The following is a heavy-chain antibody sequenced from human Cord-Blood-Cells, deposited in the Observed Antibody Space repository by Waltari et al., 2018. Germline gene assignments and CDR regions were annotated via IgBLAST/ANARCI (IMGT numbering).Heavy chain of an antibody. D-gene: IGHD3-22*01. CDR2: IYYSGST. V-gene: IGHV4-59*08. Sequence: QVQLQVSGPGLVKPSETLSLTCTVSGGSISRYYWSWIRQPPGKGLEWIGYIYYSGSTNYNPSLKSRVTISVDTSKNQFSLKLSSVTAADTAVYYCARLDSSGYYSYWGQGTLVTVSS. J-gene: IGHJ4*02. CDR1: GGSISRYY. CDR3: ARLDSSGYYSY.